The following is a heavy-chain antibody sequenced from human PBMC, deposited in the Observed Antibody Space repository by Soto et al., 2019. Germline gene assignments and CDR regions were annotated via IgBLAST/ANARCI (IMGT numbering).Heavy chain of an antibody. J-gene: IGHJ4*02. V-gene: IGHV3-11*01. CDR2: ISSSGNII. CDR3: ACDLGYYASDGYFDY. CDR1: GFTFSDYY. D-gene: IGHD3-22*01. Sequence: QVQLVESGGNLVKPGGSLRLSCTGSGFTFSDYYMSWIRQAPGKGLEWVSYISSSGNIIYYADSVKGPFTISRDNAKNSLYLQMKSLRAEDTAVDYCACDLGYYASDGYFDYWGQGTLVTVSS.